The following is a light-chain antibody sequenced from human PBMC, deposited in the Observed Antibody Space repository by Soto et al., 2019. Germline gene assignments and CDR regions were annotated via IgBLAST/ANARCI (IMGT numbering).Light chain of an antibody. Sequence: QSALTQPASVSGSPGQSITISCTGTSSDVGSYNLVSWYQQHPGKAPKLMINEGSKRPSGVSNRFSGSKSGNTASLTISGLQAEDEADYYCCSYAGSSTSAVFGGGTQLTVL. CDR1: SSDVGSYNL. V-gene: IGLV2-23*01. J-gene: IGLJ7*01. CDR2: EGS. CDR3: CSYAGSSTSAV.